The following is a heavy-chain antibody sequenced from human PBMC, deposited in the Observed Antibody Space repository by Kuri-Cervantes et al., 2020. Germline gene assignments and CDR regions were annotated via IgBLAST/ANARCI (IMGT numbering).Heavy chain of an antibody. CDR2: ISAYNGNT. D-gene: IGHD3-3*01. CDR3: ARDSSGGFWSGYYTLLYYFDY. CDR1: GYSFTSYA. J-gene: IGHJ4*02. V-gene: IGHV1-18*01. Sequence: ASVKVSCKASGYSFTSYAITWVRQAPGQGLEWMGWISAYNGNTNYAQNLQGRVTMTTDTSTSTAYLELRSLRSDDTAVYYCARDSSGGFWSGYYTLLYYFDYWGQGTLVTVSS.